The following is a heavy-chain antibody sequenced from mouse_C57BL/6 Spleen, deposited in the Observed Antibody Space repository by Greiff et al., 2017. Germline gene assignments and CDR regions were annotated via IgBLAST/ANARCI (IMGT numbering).Heavy chain of an antibody. CDR2: IDPNSGGT. Sequence: QVQLQQPGAELVKPGASVKLSCKASGYTFTSYWMHWVKQRPGRGLEWIGRIDPNSGGTKYNEKFKSKATLTVDKPSITAYMQLSSLTSEDSAVYYCARSDFYYYGSTFYAMDYWGQGTSVTVSS. CDR3: ARSDFYYYGSTFYAMDY. J-gene: IGHJ4*01. V-gene: IGHV1-72*01. CDR1: GYTFTSYW. D-gene: IGHD1-1*01.